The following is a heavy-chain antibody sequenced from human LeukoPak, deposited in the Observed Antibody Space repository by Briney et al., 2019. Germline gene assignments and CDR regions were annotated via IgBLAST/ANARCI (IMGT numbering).Heavy chain of an antibody. CDR1: GGSFSDYY. Sequence: SETLSLTCAVYGGSFSDYYWNWIRQPPGKGPEWIGEINDRGTTNHNPSLKSRVAILVDTSKNQFSLKLSSVTAADTAVYYCARLQNWFDPWGQGTLVTVSS. CDR2: INDRGTT. CDR3: ARLQNWFDP. J-gene: IGHJ5*02. V-gene: IGHV4-34*01.